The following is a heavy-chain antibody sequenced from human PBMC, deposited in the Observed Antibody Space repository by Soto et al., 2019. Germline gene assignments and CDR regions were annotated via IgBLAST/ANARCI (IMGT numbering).Heavy chain of an antibody. CDR1: GGTFSSYA. J-gene: IGHJ6*02. Sequence: SVKVSCKASGGTFSSYAISWVRQAPGQGLEWMGGIIPIFGTANYAQKFQGRVTITADESTSTAYMELSSLRSEDTAVYYCARDSAAGGWAIYYYYYGMDVWGQGTTVTVSS. D-gene: IGHD6-13*01. CDR3: ARDSAAGGWAIYYYYYGMDV. CDR2: IIPIFGTA. V-gene: IGHV1-69*13.